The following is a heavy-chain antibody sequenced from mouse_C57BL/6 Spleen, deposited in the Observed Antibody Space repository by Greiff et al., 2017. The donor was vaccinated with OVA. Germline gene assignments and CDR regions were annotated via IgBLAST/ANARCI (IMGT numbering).Heavy chain of an antibody. V-gene: IGHV5-17*01. CDR3: ARPPPLGYGSSHWYFDV. J-gene: IGHJ1*03. CDR1: GFTFSDYG. CDR2: ISSGSSTI. Sequence: EVHLVESGGGLVKPGGSLKLSCAASGFTFSDYGMHWVRQAPEKGLEWVAYISSGSSTIYYADTVKGRFTISRDNAKNTLFLQMTSLRSEDTAMYYCARPPPLGYGSSHWYFDVWGTGTTVTVSS. D-gene: IGHD1-1*01.